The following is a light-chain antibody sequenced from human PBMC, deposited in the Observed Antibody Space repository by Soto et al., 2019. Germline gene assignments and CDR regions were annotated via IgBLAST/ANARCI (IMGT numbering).Light chain of an antibody. CDR2: GAS. J-gene: IGKJ1*01. V-gene: IGKV3-20*01. Sequence: EIVLTQSPGTLSLSPGERATLSCRASQSVSSSYLAWYQQKPGQAPRLLIYGASSRATDIPDRFSGSGSGTDFTLTVSRLEPDDFAVYYCQQYGSSRTFGQGTKVEVK. CDR3: QQYGSSRT. CDR1: QSVSSSY.